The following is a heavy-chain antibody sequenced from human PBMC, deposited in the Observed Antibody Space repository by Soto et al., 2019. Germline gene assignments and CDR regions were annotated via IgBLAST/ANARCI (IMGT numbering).Heavy chain of an antibody. CDR1: GGSISSGDYY. J-gene: IGHJ4*02. CDR3: ARAVRGSYYDS. Sequence: QVQLQESGPGLVKPSQTLSLTCTVSGGSISSGDYYWSWIRQPPGKGLEWIGYIFYSGSTYYNPSLNSRLSISVATSKNPFSLKLSSVTAADTAVYYCARAVRGSYYDSWGQGTLVTVSS. D-gene: IGHD1-26*01. V-gene: IGHV4-30-4*01. CDR2: IFYSGST.